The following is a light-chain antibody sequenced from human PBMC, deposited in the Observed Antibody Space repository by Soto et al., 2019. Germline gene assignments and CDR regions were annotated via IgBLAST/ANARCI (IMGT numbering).Light chain of an antibody. Sequence: DIQMTQSPATLSASVGDSVTITCRASQSISNWLAWYQLRPGQAPKLLIHEASNLHSGVSSRFSGSGSGTHFTLTITSLQPEDFATYYCQQYKSYWTFGQGTRVDLK. CDR1: QSISNW. CDR2: EAS. J-gene: IGKJ1*01. V-gene: IGKV1-5*03. CDR3: QQYKSYWT.